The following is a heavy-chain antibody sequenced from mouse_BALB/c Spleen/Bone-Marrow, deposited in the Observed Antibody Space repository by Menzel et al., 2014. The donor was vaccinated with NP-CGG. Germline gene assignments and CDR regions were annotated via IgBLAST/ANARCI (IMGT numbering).Heavy chain of an antibody. CDR1: GFTFTDYY. Sequence: EVKLVESGGGLVQPGGSLRLSCATSGFTFTDYYMSWVRQPPGKALEWLGFLRNKAKGYTTEYSASVKGRFTISRDNSQSILYLQMNNLRAEDSAAYCCARDINYGNHWYFDVWGAGTTVTVSS. V-gene: IGHV7-3*02. CDR3: ARDINYGNHWYFDV. CDR2: LRNKAKGYTT. D-gene: IGHD2-1*01. J-gene: IGHJ1*01.